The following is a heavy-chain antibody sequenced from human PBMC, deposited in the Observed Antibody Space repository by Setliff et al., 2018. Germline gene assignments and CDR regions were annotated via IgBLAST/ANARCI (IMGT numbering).Heavy chain of an antibody. CDR2: INGDGSST. V-gene: IGHV3-74*01. D-gene: IGHD6-25*01. Sequence: GESLKISCAASGLTFSRYWMHWVRQSPGQGLVWVARINGDGSSTSYADSVEGRFTVSRDNAKNTLYLQINSLGVDDTAMYYCTRDWGAAGSTNAFDIWGQGTRVTVSS. J-gene: IGHJ3*02. CDR1: GLTFSRYW. CDR3: TRDWGAAGSTNAFDI.